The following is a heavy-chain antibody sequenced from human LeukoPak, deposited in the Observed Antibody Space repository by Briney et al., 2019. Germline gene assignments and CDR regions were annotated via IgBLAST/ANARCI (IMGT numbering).Heavy chain of an antibody. CDR1: GFTFSSYS. D-gene: IGHD2-2*01. V-gene: IGHV3-48*01. CDR2: ISSSSSTI. Sequence: PGGSLRLSCAASGFTFSSYSMNWVRQAPGKGLEWVSYISSSSSTIYYADSVKGRFTISRDNAKNSLYLQMNSLRAEETAVYYCARRPTDIVVVPAAGGLNYYYYMDVWGKGTTVTVSS. CDR3: ARRPTDIVVVPAAGGLNYYYYMDV. J-gene: IGHJ6*03.